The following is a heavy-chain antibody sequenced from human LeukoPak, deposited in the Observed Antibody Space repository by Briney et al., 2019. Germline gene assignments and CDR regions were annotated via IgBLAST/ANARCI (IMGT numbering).Heavy chain of an antibody. CDR2: ISSSGSTI. CDR1: GFTFSDYY. CDR3: ARGPPVTTPSYYYYMDV. D-gene: IGHD4-17*01. Sequence: GGSLRLSCAASGFTFSDYYMSWIRQAPGKGLEWASYISSSGSTIYYADSVKGRFTISRDNAKNSLYLQMNSLRAEDTAVYYCARGPPVTTPSYYYYMDVWGKGTTVTVSS. J-gene: IGHJ6*03. V-gene: IGHV3-11*04.